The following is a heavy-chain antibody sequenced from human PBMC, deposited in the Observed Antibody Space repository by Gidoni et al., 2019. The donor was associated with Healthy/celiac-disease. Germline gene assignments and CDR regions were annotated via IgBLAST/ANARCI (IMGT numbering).Heavy chain of an antibody. CDR1: GGTFSSYA. D-gene: IGHD6-6*01. J-gene: IGHJ6*02. CDR3: ARVSQIAARPSPYYYYYGMDV. Sequence: QVQLVQSGAEVKKPGSSVKVSCKASGGTFSSYAISWVRQAPGQGLEWMGGIIPIFGTANYAQKFQGRVTITADESTSTAYMELSSLRSEDTAVYYCARVSQIAARPSPYYYYYGMDVWGQGTTVTVSS. CDR2: IIPIFGTA. V-gene: IGHV1-69*01.